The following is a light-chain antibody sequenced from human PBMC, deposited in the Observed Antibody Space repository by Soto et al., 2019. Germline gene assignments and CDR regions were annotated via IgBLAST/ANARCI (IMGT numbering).Light chain of an antibody. CDR2: AAS. Sequence: DIQKTQSPSSLSASVGDRVTITCRASQSISSYLNWYQQKPGKAPKLRIYAASSLQSGVPSRFSGSGSGTDSTLTISSLQPEDFATYYCQQSYSTPRTFGQGTKLEIK. CDR3: QQSYSTPRT. V-gene: IGKV1-39*01. J-gene: IGKJ2*01. CDR1: QSISSY.